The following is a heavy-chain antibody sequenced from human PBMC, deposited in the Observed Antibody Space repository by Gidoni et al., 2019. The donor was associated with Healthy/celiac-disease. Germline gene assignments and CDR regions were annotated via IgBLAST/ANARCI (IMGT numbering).Heavy chain of an antibody. CDR2: IYWNDDK. CDR3: AHRRDEILTGLMPLPVDP. J-gene: IGHJ5*02. Sequence: QITLKESGPTLVKPTQPLTLTCPFSGFSLSTSGVGLGWTRQPPGKALVWLALIYWNDDKRYSPSPKSRRNITKETDKNQDVLTMNNMDPVDTATYFCAHRRDEILTGLMPLPVDPWGQGTLVTVSS. CDR1: GFSLSTSGVG. V-gene: IGHV2-5*01. D-gene: IGHD3-9*01.